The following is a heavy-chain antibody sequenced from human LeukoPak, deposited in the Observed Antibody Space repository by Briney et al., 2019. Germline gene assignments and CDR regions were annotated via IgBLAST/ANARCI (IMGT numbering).Heavy chain of an antibody. CDR3: AGHLRYFDWFDY. J-gene: IGHJ4*02. Sequence: GGSLRLSCAASGFTFSSYAMSWVRQAPGKGLEWVSAISGSGGSTYYADSVKGRFTISRDNSKNTLYLQMNSLRAEDTAVYYCAGHLRYFDWFDYWGQGTPVTVSS. V-gene: IGHV3-23*01. CDR1: GFTFSSYA. CDR2: ISGSGGST. D-gene: IGHD3-9*01.